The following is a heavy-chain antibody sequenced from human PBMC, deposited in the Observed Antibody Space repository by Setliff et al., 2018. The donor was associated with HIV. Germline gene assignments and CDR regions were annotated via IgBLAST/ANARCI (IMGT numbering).Heavy chain of an antibody. D-gene: IGHD1-1*01. CDR2: ISGSGGST. CDR1: GFTFSSYA. V-gene: IGHV3-23*01. J-gene: IGHJ5*02. CDR3: ARAKATRQARPTNCFDP. Sequence: PGGSLRLSCAASGFTFSSYAMSWVRQAPGKGLEWVSSISGSGGSTYYADSVKGRFTISRDDSKNTLYLQINSLRAEDTAVYYCARAKATRQARPTNCFDPWGQGTLVTAPQ.